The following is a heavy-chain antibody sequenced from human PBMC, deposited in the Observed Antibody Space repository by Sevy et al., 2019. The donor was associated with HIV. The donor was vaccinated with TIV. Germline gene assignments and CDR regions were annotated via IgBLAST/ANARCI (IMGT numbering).Heavy chain of an antibody. J-gene: IGHJ6*02. Sequence: ASVKLSCKASGYTFTSYGISWVRQAPGQGLEWMGWISAYNGNTNYAQKLQGRVTMTTDTSTSTAYMELRSLGSDDTAVYYWAREQHYYGSGGGTISAYYYYGMDVWGQGTTVTVSS. CDR1: GYTFTSYG. CDR3: AREQHYYGSGGGTISAYYYYGMDV. CDR2: ISAYNGNT. D-gene: IGHD3-10*01. V-gene: IGHV1-18*01.